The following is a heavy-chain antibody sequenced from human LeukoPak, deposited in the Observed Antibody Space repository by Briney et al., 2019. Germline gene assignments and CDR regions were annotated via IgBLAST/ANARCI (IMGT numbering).Heavy chain of an antibody. CDR2: IRYDRASQ. D-gene: IGHD3-22*01. CDR1: GFTFSGSG. J-gene: IGHJ6*03. CDR3: AKEPFDSSGYTDYYYYYMDV. V-gene: IGHV3-30*02. Sequence: QSGGSLRLSCAASGFTFSGSGMHWVRQAPGKGLEWVAFIRYDRASQYYADSVRGRFTISRDNSKNTLYLQMNSLRAEDTAVYYCAKEPFDSSGYTDYYYYYMDVWGKGTTVTISS.